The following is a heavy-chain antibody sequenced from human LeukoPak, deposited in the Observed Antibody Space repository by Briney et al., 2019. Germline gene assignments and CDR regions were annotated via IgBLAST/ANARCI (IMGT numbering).Heavy chain of an antibody. CDR3: AKIPRSNLLDWYFDL. J-gene: IGHJ2*01. CDR2: ISYDGSNK. CDR1: GFTFSSYA. Sequence: GGSLRLSCAASGFTFSSYAMHWVRQAPGKGLEWVAVISYDGSNKYYADSVKGRFTISRDNAKNSLYLEMNSLRPEDTALYYCAKIPRSNLLDWYFDLWGRGTLVTVSS. V-gene: IGHV3-30*04. D-gene: IGHD4-11*01.